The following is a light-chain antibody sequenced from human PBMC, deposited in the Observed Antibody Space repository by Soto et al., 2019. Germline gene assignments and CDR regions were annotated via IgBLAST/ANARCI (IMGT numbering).Light chain of an antibody. V-gene: IGKV1-5*03. J-gene: IGKJ1*01. Sequence: DIQMTQSPSTLSASVGARVTTTCRGSQSISSWLARYQQKPGKVPKFLIYKASNLESGVPSRFSGSGSGTEFTLTISSLQPDNFAPSYCQQYYTSSWTFGQGTKVEIK. CDR1: QSISSW. CDR3: QQYYTSSWT. CDR2: KAS.